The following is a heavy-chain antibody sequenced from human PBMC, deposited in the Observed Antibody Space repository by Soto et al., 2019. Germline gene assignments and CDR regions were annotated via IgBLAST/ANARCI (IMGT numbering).Heavy chain of an antibody. D-gene: IGHD5-18*01. Sequence: ASVKVSCKASGGTFSSYAISWVRQAPGQGLEWMGGIIPIFGTANYAQKFQGRVTITADESTSTAYMELSSLRSEDTAVYYCARLPSEYSYGFRGQKKRNAKGYWGQGTRVTVSS. CDR2: IIPIFGTA. CDR3: ARLPSEYSYGFRGQKKRNAKGY. J-gene: IGHJ4*02. CDR1: GGTFSSYA. V-gene: IGHV1-69*13.